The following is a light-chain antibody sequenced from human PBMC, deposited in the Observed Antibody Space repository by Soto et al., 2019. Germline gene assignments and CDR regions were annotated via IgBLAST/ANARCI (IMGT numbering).Light chain of an antibody. V-gene: IGLV7-46*01. CDR3: LVSYSGALHV. CDR2: DTS. Sequence: QAVVTQEPSLTVSPGGTVTLTCGSSTGAVTSGHYPYWFQQKPGQAPRTLIYDTSNKHSWTPARFSGSLLGGKAALTLSGAQPEDEAEYYCLVSYSGALHVFGTGTKLIVL. J-gene: IGLJ1*01. CDR1: TGAVTSGHY.